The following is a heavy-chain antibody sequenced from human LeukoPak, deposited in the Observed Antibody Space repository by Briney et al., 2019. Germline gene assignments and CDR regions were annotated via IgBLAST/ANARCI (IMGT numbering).Heavy chain of an antibody. J-gene: IGHJ5*02. CDR1: GYTFSDYY. Sequence: ASVKVSCKASGYTFSDYYMHWVRQAPGQGLEWMGWIGPNSGGTNYAQKFQGRVTITRDTSISTAYMELSRLISDDTAVHYCARSNIAVRRGDNWFDPWGQGTLVTVSS. V-gene: IGHV1-2*02. CDR2: IGPNSGGT. CDR3: ARSNIAVRRGDNWFDP. D-gene: IGHD6-6*01.